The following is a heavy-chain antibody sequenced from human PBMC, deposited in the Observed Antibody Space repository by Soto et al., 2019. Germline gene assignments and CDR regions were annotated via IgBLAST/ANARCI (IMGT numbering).Heavy chain of an antibody. CDR2: IYYTGST. CDR1: GGSISSGGYF. Sequence: QVQLQESGPGLVKPSQTLSLTCTVSGGSISSGGYFWTWIRQPPGKGLEWIGYIYYTGSTDYNPSPKSRLKLTVDTSKHQFPLKVSSVTAADTAVYYCARDRGLRVRGTNYSCFNPWGQGTLVTVSS. J-gene: IGHJ5*02. D-gene: IGHD3-10*01. CDR3: ARDRGLRVRGTNYSCFNP. V-gene: IGHV4-30-4*01.